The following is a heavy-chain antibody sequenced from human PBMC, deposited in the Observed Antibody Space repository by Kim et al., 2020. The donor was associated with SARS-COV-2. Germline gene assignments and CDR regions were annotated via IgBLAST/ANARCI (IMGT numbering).Heavy chain of an antibody. CDR2: IDSTGKT. J-gene: IGHJ5*02. V-gene: IGHV4-30-4*01. Sequence: SETLSLTCSVSGGSISTGDYYWNWIRQPPGKGLEWIGYIDSTGKTKYHPSLNTRVTMSVDTSKNQFSLKLNSVTAADTAVYYCARGDWFHPWGQGTLGT. CDR3: ARGDWFHP. CDR1: GGSISTGDYY.